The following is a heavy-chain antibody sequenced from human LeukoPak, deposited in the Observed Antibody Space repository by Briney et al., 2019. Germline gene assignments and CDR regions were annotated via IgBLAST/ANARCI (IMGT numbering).Heavy chain of an antibody. J-gene: IGHJ3*02. CDR2: IWYDGSNK. V-gene: IGHV3-33*01. CDR1: GFTFSSYG. CDR3: AREPHDAFDI. Sequence: PGGSLRLSCTASGFTFSSYGMHWVRQAPGKGLEWAAVIWYDGSNKNYAESVKGRFTITRDNAMNTLYLQVNSLRAEDTAVYYCAREPHDAFDIWGQGTMVTVSS.